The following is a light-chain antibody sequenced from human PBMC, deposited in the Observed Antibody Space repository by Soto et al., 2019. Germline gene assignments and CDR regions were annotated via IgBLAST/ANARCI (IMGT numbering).Light chain of an antibody. J-gene: IGKJ2*01. V-gene: IGKV2-28*01. CDR2: LGS. Sequence: EIVMTQSPLSLPVTPREPASISCRSSQSLLHSNGYNYLDWYLQKSGQSPQLLIYLGSNRASGVPDKFSGSGSGTDFTLNISRVEAADVGVYYCKQALQTPYTFGQGTKLEIK. CDR3: KQALQTPYT. CDR1: QSLLHSNGYNY.